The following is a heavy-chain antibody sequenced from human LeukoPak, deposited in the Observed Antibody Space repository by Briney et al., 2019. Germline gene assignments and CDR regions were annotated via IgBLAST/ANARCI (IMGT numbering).Heavy chain of an antibody. CDR3: AKARVMGASSSWYPPDY. Sequence: PGGSLRLSCAASGFTFSSYAMSWVRQAPGKGLEWLSAISGSGGSTYYADSVKGRFTISRDNAKNSLYLQMNSLRAEDTAVYYCAKARVMGASSSWYPPDYWGQGTLVTVSS. CDR2: ISGSGGST. CDR1: GFTFSSYA. J-gene: IGHJ4*02. D-gene: IGHD6-13*01. V-gene: IGHV3-23*01.